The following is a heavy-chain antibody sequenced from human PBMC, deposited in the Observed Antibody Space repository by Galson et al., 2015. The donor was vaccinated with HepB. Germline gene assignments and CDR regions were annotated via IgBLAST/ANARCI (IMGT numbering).Heavy chain of an antibody. Sequence: SLRLSCAASGFTFSSYDMHWVRQATGKGLEWVSAIGTAGDTYYPGSVKGRFTISRENAKNSLYLQMNSLRAGDTAVYYCARGLGIAAAGTSGYNWFDPWGQGTLVTVSS. CDR3: ARGLGIAAAGTSGYNWFDP. D-gene: IGHD6-13*01. CDR1: GFTFSSYD. J-gene: IGHJ5*02. V-gene: IGHV3-13*01. CDR2: IGTAGDT.